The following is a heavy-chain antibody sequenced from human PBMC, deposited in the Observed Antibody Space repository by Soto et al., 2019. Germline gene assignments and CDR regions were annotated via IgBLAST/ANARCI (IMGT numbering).Heavy chain of an antibody. D-gene: IGHD3-9*01. CDR2: IRSKAYGGTT. V-gene: IGHV3-49*04. CDR3: TRILTGWNYYYYYMDV. J-gene: IGHJ6*03. Sequence: PGGSLRLSCAASGFTFSNAWINWVRQAPGKGLEWVGFIRSKAYGGTTEYAASVKGRFTISRDDSKSIAYLQMNSLKTEDTAVYYCTRILTGWNYYYYYMDVWGKGTTVTVSS. CDR1: GFTFSNAW.